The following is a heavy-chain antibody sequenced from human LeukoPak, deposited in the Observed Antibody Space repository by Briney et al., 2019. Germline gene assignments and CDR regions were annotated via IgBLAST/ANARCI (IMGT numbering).Heavy chain of an antibody. CDR1: GGSFSGYY. V-gene: IGHV4-34*01. Sequence: SETLSLTCAVYGGSFSGYYWSWIRQPPGKGLEWIGEINHSGSTSYNPPLKSRVTISVDTSKNQFSLKLSSVTAADTAVYYCAGGYSAWSATGYYYYMDVWGKGTTVTVSS. D-gene: IGHD2-21*01. J-gene: IGHJ6*03. CDR2: INHSGST. CDR3: AGGYSAWSATGYYYYMDV.